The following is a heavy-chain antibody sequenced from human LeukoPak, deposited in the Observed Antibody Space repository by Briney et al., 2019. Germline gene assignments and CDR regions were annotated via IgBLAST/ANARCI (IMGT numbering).Heavy chain of an antibody. CDR2: MYAGGGT. CDR3: TRAASNDYATN. D-gene: IGHD4-17*01. J-gene: IGHJ4*02. CDR1: GFTVSNSY. V-gene: IGHV3-53*01. Sequence: TGGVLRPSFAAPGFTVSNSYMRLVCQAPGEGLEWVSMMYAGGGTFYAGSVKGRFTMSRDNSKNTLYLQMDSLRVEDTATYYCTRAASNDYATNWGQGSLVTVSS.